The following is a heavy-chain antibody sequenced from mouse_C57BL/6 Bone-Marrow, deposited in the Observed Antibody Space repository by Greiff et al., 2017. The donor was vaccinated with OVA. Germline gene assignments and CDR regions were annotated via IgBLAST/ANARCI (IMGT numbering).Heavy chain of an antibody. J-gene: IGHJ4*01. CDR2: ISSGGDYI. D-gene: IGHD2-1*01. CDR1: GFTFSSYA. V-gene: IGHV5-9-1*02. Sequence: EVKLEESGEGLVKPGGSLKLSCAASGFTFSSYAMSWVRQTPEKRLEWVAYISSGGDYIYYADTVKGRFTISRANARNTLYLQMSSLKSEDTAMYYCTRLLDAMDYWGQGTSVTVSS. CDR3: TRLLDAMDY.